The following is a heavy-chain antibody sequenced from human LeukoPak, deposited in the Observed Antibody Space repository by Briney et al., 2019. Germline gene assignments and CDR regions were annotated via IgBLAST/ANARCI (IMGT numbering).Heavy chain of an antibody. CDR1: GGSFTSSNW. Sequence: SETLSLTCAVSGGSFTSSNWWSWVRQPPGKGLEWIGEINHSGSTNYNPSLKSRVTISVDTSKNQFSLKLSSVTAADTAVYYCARHSGDFWSGYYSHYYYYMDVWGKGTTVTVSS. CDR3: ARHSGDFWSGYYSHYYYYMDV. V-gene: IGHV4-4*02. J-gene: IGHJ6*03. D-gene: IGHD3-3*01. CDR2: INHSGST.